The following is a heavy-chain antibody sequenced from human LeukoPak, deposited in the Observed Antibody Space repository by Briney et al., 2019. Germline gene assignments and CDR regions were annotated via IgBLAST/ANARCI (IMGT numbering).Heavy chain of an antibody. J-gene: IGHJ4*02. V-gene: IGHV3-23*01. D-gene: IGHD3-9*01. CDR3: AKWGDYDILTGYYDPDY. CDR2: VSGRDDST. CDR1: GFTFRDFW. Sequence: GGSLRLSCAASGFTFRDFWMSWVRQAPGKGLEWVSAVSGRDDSTYYADSVKGRFTISRDTSKNTLYLQMNSLRAEDTAVYYCAKWGDYDILTGYYDPDYWGQGTLVTVSS.